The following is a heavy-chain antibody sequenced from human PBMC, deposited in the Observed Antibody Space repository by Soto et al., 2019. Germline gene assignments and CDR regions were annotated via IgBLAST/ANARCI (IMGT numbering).Heavy chain of an antibody. CDR2: INPTRGSA. Sequence: HVQLVQSGAEVKRPGASVKVSCKASGFPFTSFFIHWVRQAPGQGLEWMGVINPTRGSANYAQKFQGRLTLTRDTSSSTLYMDLSSLKSEDTALYYSVRAPNFFDIWGQGTLVTVSS. CDR1: GFPFTSFF. CDR3: VRAPNFFDI. V-gene: IGHV1-46*01. J-gene: IGHJ4*02.